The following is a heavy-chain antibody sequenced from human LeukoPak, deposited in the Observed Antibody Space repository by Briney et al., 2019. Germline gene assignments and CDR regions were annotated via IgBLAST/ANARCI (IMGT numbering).Heavy chain of an antibody. D-gene: IGHD2-15*01. CDR1: GFTFSSYS. J-gene: IGHJ4*02. CDR3: ARVRVVRGYFDY. Sequence: PGGSLRLSCAASGFTFSSYSMNWVRQAPGKGLEWVSSISSSSSYIYYADSVKGRFTISRDNDKNSLYLQMNSLRAEDTAVYYCARVRVVRGYFDYWGQGTLVTVSS. V-gene: IGHV3-21*01. CDR2: ISSSSSYI.